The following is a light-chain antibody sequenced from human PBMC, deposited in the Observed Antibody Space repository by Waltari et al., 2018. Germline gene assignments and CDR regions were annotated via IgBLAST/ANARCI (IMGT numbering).Light chain of an antibody. CDR1: KLGDKY. V-gene: IGLV3-1*01. CDR3: QAWDSSTVV. CDR2: QDS. J-gene: IGLJ2*01. Sequence: SYELTQPPSVSVSPGQTASITCSGDKLGDKYACWYQQKPGQSPGLVSYQDSKRPSGIPGRFSGSNSGNTATLTSGGTQAMDEADYYCQAWDSSTVVFGGGTKLTVL.